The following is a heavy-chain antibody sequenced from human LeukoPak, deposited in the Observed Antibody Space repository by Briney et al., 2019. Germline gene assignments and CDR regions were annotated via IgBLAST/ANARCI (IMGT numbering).Heavy chain of an antibody. D-gene: IGHD6-13*01. CDR2: IYYSGST. J-gene: IGHJ4*02. Sequence: PSETLSLTCTVSGGSISSYYWSRIRQPPGKGLEWIGYIYYSGSTNYNPSLKSRVTISVDTSKNQFSLRLRSVTAADTAVYYCARVTGYMVEDYFDSWGQGTLVTVSS. V-gene: IGHV4-59*01. CDR1: GGSISSYY. CDR3: ARVTGYMVEDYFDS.